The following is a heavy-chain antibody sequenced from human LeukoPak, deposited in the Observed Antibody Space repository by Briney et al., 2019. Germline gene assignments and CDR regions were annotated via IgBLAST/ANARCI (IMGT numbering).Heavy chain of an antibody. CDR1: GFTFSSYG. CDR3: ARVGLGDYYDSSGYYDY. D-gene: IGHD3-22*01. V-gene: IGHV3-74*01. CDR2: INTDAIGT. J-gene: IGHJ4*02. Sequence: GGSLRLSCAASGFTFSSYGMHWVRQVPGKGLVSASRINTDAIGTNYADSVRGRFTISRDNAKNTVYLQMNSLRAEDTAVYYCARVGLGDYYDSSGYYDYWGQGTLVTVSS.